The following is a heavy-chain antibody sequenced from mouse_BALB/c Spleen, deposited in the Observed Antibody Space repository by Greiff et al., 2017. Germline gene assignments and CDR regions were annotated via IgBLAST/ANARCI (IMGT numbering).Heavy chain of an antibody. Sequence: EVQLVESGGDLVKPGGSLKLSCAASGFTFSSYGMSWVRQTPDKRLEWVATISSGGSYTYYPDSVKGRFTISRDNAKNTLYLQMSSLKSEDTAMYYCAIITTATWAYWGQGTLVTVSA. CDR2: ISSGGSYT. CDR1: GFTFSSYG. D-gene: IGHD1-2*01. J-gene: IGHJ3*01. CDR3: AIITTATWAY. V-gene: IGHV5-6*01.